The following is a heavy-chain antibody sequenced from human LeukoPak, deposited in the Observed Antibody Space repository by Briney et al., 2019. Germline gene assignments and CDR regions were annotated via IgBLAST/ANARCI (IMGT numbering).Heavy chain of an antibody. CDR2: INHSGST. CDR3: ARRDSSGYYYGW. CDR1: GGSFSGYY. V-gene: IGHV4-34*01. J-gene: IGHJ4*02. Sequence: SETLSLTCAVYGGSFSGYYWSWIRQPPGKGLEWIGEINHSGSTNYNPSLKSRVTISVDTSKNQFSLKLSSVTAADTAVYYCARRDSSGYYYGWGGQGTLVTVSS. D-gene: IGHD3-22*01.